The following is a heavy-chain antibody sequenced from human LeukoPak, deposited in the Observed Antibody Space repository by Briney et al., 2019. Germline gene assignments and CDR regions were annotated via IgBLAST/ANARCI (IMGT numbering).Heavy chain of an antibody. J-gene: IGHJ3*02. D-gene: IGHD3-22*01. CDR1: GGSISSSNW. V-gene: IGHV4-4*02. CDR2: IYHSGST. CDR3: ARGLGYYYDSSGYHTPGAFDI. Sequence: SETLSLTCAVSGGSISSSNWWSWVRQPPGKGLEWIGEIYHSGSTNYNPSLKSRVTISVDTSKNQFSLKLSSVTAADTAVYYCARGLGYYYDSSGYHTPGAFDIWGQGTMVTVSS.